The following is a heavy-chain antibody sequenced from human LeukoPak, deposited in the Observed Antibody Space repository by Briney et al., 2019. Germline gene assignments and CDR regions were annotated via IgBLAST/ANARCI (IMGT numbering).Heavy chain of an antibody. CDR3: ARGRSKRQWRPADY. J-gene: IGHJ4*02. CDR2: INHSGST. V-gene: IGHV4-34*01. D-gene: IGHD6-19*01. Sequence: PSETLSLACAVYGGSFSGYYWSWIRQPPGKGLEWIGEINHSGSTNYNPSLKGRVTISVDTSKNQFSLKLSSVTAADTAVYYCARGRSKRQWRPADYWGQGTLVTVSS. CDR1: GGSFSGYY.